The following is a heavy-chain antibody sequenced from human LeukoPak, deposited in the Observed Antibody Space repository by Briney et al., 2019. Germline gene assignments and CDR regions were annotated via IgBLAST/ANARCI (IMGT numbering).Heavy chain of an antibody. J-gene: IGHJ4*02. CDR2: IYHGGST. Sequence: SETLSLTCTVSGYSISSGYYWGWIRQPPGKGLEWIGSIYHGGSTYYNPSLKSRVTISVDTSKNQFSLKLSSVTAADTAVYYCASRMTAFDYWGQGTLVTVSS. V-gene: IGHV4-38-2*02. CDR1: GYSISSGYY. CDR3: ASRMTAFDY. D-gene: IGHD2-21*02.